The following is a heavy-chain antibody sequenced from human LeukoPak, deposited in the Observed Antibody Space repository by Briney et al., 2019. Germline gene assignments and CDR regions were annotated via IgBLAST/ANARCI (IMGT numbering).Heavy chain of an antibody. CDR2: ISTTSSHI. CDR1: GFTFSSYS. J-gene: IGHJ3*02. D-gene: IGHD4-11*01. CDR3: ARGSMILQRRDVFDI. Sequence: GGSLRLSCAASGFTFSSYSMNWVRQAPGKGLEWISSISTTSSHIYYADSVRGRSTISRDNTKNSLYLQVNSLRAEDTAVFYCARGSMILQRRDVFDIWGQGTMVTVSS. V-gene: IGHV3-21*01.